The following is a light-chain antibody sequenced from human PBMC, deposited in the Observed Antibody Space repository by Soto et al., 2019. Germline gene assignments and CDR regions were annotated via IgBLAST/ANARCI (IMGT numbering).Light chain of an antibody. V-gene: IGLV2-14*01. J-gene: IGLJ1*01. CDR1: SSDVGGYNY. CDR2: EVS. CDR3: SSYTSSSTLHV. Sequence: QSALTQPASVSGSPGQSITISCTGTSSDVGGYNYVSWYQQHPGKAPKLMIYEVSNRPSGVSNRFSGPKSGNTASLTISGLQAEDEADYYCSSYTSSSTLHVFGTGTKLTVL.